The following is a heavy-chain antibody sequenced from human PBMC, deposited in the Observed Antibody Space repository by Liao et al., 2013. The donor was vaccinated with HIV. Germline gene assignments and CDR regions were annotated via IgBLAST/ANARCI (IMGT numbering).Heavy chain of an antibody. Sequence: QVQLQESGPGLVKPSETLSLTCTVSGGSISSYYWSWIRQPAGKGLEWIGRIYSSGSANYNPSLKSRVTMSVDTSKNQFSLKLSSVTAVDTAVYYCARVDQYYDYWRGYENWFDPWGQGTLVTVSS. CDR1: GGSISSYY. CDR2: IYSSGSA. J-gene: IGHJ5*02. D-gene: IGHD3-3*01. CDR3: ARVDQYYDYWRGYENWFDP. V-gene: IGHV4-4*07.